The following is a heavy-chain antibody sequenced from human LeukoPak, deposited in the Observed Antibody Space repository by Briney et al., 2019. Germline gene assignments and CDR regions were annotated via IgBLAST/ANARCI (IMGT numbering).Heavy chain of an antibody. CDR2: ISSSGSTI. D-gene: IGHD3-10*01. Sequence: GGSLRLSCAASGFTFSSYEMNWVRQAPGKGLEWVSYISSSGSTIYYADSVKGRFTISRDNAKNSLYLQMNSLRAEDTAVCYCASWFGELLDYWGQGTLVTVSS. CDR3: ASWFGELLDY. V-gene: IGHV3-48*03. CDR1: GFTFSSYE. J-gene: IGHJ4*02.